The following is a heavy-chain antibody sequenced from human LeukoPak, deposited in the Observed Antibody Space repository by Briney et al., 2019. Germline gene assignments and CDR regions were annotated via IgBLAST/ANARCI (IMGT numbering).Heavy chain of an antibody. Sequence: GGSLRLSCAASGFTFSSYGMSWVRQAPGKGLERVSAISGSGGSTYYADSVKGRFTISSDNSKNTLYLQMNSLRAEDTAVYYCAKDQKYYYGSGSYFRYWGQGTLVTVSS. D-gene: IGHD3-10*01. CDR1: GFTFSSYG. CDR3: AKDQKYYYGSGSYFRY. J-gene: IGHJ4*02. V-gene: IGHV3-23*01. CDR2: ISGSGGST.